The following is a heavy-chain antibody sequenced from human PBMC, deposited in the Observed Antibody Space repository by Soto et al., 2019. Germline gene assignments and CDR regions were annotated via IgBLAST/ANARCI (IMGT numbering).Heavy chain of an antibody. CDR2: ISSTTNYI. J-gene: IGHJ4*02. CDR3: ARESGDLTSNFDY. CDR1: GFTFTRYS. D-gene: IGHD3-10*01. Sequence: KPGGSLRLSCAASGFTFTRYSMNWVRQAPGKGLEWVSSISSTTNYIYYGDSMKGRFTISRDNAKNSLYLEMNSLRAEDTAVYYCARESGDLTSNFDYWGQGTLVTVSS. V-gene: IGHV3-21*06.